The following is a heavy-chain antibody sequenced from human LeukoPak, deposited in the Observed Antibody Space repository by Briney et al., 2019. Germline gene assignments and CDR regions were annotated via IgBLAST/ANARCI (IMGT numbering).Heavy chain of an antibody. CDR2: IIPILGIA. CDR1: GGTFSSYT. J-gene: IGHJ4*02. D-gene: IGHD3-22*01. V-gene: IGHV1-69*10. Sequence: SVKVSCKASGGTFSSYTMSWVRQAPGQGVEWMGGIIPILGIANYAQKFQGRVTITADKSTSTAYMELSSLRSEDTAVYYCATGVYSSGYSAPFDYWGQGTLVTVSS. CDR3: ATGVYSSGYSAPFDY.